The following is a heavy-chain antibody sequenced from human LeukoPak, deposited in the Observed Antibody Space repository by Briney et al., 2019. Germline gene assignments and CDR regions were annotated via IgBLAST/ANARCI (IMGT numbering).Heavy chain of an antibody. J-gene: IGHJ4*02. D-gene: IGHD6-6*01. CDR3: ATSIAARPSDY. CDR2: INHSGST. Sequence: PSETLSLTCAVYGGSFSGYYWSWIRQPPGKGLEWIGEINHSGSTNYNPSLKSRVTISVDTSKNQFSLKLSSATAADTAVYYCATSIAARPSDYWGQGTLVTVSS. CDR1: GGSFSGYY. V-gene: IGHV4-34*01.